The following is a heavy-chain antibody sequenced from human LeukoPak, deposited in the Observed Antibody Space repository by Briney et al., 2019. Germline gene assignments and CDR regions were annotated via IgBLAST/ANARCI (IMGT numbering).Heavy chain of an antibody. Sequence: GGSLRLSCVGSGFTFRSYWMSWVRQVPGKGLEWVANIKPDGSQKYFVDSVKGRFTISRDNAKNSVYLQMTSLRAEDTALYYCVRGGMGGIKAFDIWGQGTMVTVPS. CDR3: VRGGMGGIKAFDI. D-gene: IGHD3-10*01. V-gene: IGHV3-7*05. CDR2: IKPDGSQK. J-gene: IGHJ3*02. CDR1: GFTFRSYW.